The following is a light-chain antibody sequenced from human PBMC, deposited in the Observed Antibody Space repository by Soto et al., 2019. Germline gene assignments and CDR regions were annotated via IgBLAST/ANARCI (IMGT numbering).Light chain of an antibody. CDR3: QRYGSSYT. CDR2: GAS. CDR1: QSVSSGY. Sequence: EIVLTQSPGTLSLSPGERATLSCRASQSVSSGYLAWYQQKPGQAPRLLIYGASSRATGIPDRFSGSGSGTDFTLTISRLEPEVFAVYYCQRYGSSYTFGQGTKLEIK. V-gene: IGKV3-20*01. J-gene: IGKJ2*01.